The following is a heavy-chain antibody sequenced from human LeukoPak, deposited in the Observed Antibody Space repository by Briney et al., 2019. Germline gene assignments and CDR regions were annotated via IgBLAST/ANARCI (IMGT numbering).Heavy chain of an antibody. CDR2: IKSKTDGGTT. J-gene: IGHJ4*02. CDR1: GFTFSNAW. D-gene: IGHD2-2*01. V-gene: IGHV3-15*01. CDR3: TTDLDCSSTSCSDY. Sequence: GGSLRLSCAASGFTFSNAWMSWVRQAPGKGLEWVGRIKSKTDGGTTDYAAPVKGRFTISRDDSKNTLCLQMNSLKTEDTAVYYCTTDLDCSSTSCSDYWGQGTLVTVSS.